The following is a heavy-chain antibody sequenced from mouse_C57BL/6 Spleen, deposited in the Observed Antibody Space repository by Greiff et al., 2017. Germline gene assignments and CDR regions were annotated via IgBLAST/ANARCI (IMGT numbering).Heavy chain of an antibody. D-gene: IGHD2-5*01. Sequence: EVHLVESEGGLVQPGSSMKFSCTASGFTFSDYYMAWVRQVQEKGLEWVANINYDGSSTYYLDSLKSRFIISRDNAKNILYLQMSSLKSEDTATYYCARDPAYYSNYGYWYFDVWGTGTTVTVSS. J-gene: IGHJ1*03. CDR2: INYDGSST. CDR1: GFTFSDYY. V-gene: IGHV5-16*01. CDR3: ARDPAYYSNYGYWYFDV.